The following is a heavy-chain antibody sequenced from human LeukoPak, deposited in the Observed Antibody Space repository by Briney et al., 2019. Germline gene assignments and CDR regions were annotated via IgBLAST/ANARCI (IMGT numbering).Heavy chain of an antibody. CDR1: GGSFSGYY. V-gene: IGHV4-34*01. CDR3: ARGGLYYDFWSGYSRDNWFDP. Sequence: KPSETLSLTCAVYGGSFSGYYWRWIRQPPGKGLEWIGEINHSGSTNYNPSLKRRVTISVDTSKNQFSLKLSSVTAADTAVYYCARGGLYYDFWSGYSRDNWFDPWGQGTLVTVSS. CDR2: INHSGST. J-gene: IGHJ5*02. D-gene: IGHD3-3*01.